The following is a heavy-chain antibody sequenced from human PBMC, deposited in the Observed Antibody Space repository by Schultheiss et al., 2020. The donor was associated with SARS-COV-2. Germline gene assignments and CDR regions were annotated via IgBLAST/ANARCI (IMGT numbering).Heavy chain of an antibody. J-gene: IGHJ6*02. CDR2: IYWDDDK. CDR1: GFSLSTIGVG. V-gene: IGHV2-5*02. CDR3: ARSSGYHYGMDV. Sequence: SGPTLVKPTQTLTLTCTFSGFSLSTIGVGVGWIRQPPGKALEWLALIYWDDDKRYSPTLKSRLTITKDTSKNQVVLTMTNMDPVDTATYYCARSSGYHYGMDVWGQGTTVTVSS. D-gene: IGHD3-3*01.